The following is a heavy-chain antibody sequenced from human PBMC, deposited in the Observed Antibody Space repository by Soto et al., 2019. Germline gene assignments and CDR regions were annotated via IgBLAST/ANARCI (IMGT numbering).Heavy chain of an antibody. CDR2: IYTSGST. CDR1: GGSISSYY. J-gene: IGHJ6*02. CDR3: ARGGGVLRFFEWLGAV. V-gene: IGHV4-4*07. Sequence: SETLSLTCTVSGGSISSYYWSWIRQPAGKGLEWIGRIYTSGSTNYNPSLKSRVTMSVDTSKNQFSLKLSSVTAADTAVYYCARGGGVLRFFEWLGAVCGQGTTVTVSS. D-gene: IGHD3-3*01.